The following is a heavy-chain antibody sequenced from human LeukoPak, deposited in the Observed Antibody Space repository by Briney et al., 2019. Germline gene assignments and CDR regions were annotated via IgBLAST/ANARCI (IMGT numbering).Heavy chain of an antibody. J-gene: IGHJ5*02. CDR1: GYTFTSYG. CDR3: ARGRSSWYGPDNWFDP. D-gene: IGHD6-13*01. V-gene: IGHV1-18*01. CDR2: ISAYNGNT. Sequence: ASVKVSCKASGYTFTSYGISWVRQAPGQGLEWMGWISAYNGNTNYAQKLRGRVTMTTDTSTSTAYMELRSLRSDDTAVYYCARGRSSWYGPDNWFDPWGQGTLVTVSS.